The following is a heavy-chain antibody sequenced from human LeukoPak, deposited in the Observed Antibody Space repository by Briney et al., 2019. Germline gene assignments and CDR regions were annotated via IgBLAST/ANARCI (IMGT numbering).Heavy chain of an antibody. D-gene: IGHD4-17*01. J-gene: IGHJ5*02. CDR2: IIPIFGTA. CDR3: ARDAGSYGDYVFWFDP. Sequence: SVKVSCKASGGTFSSYAISWVRQAPGQGLEWMGGIIPIFGTANYAQRFQGRVTITADKSTSTAYMELSRLRSDDTAVYYCARDAGSYGDYVFWFDPWGQGTLVTVSS. V-gene: IGHV1-69*06. CDR1: GGTFSSYA.